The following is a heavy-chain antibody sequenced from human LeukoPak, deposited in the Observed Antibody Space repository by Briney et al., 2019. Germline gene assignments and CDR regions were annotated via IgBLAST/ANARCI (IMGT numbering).Heavy chain of an antibody. Sequence: GGSLRLSCAAFGFTFSVSAIHWVRQASGKGLEWVGRIRTRTNRYATAYAAAVKGRFTVSRDDSKNTAYLQMNSLKTEDTAVYYCTRLDYGSDYWGQGTQVIVSS. V-gene: IGHV3-73*01. J-gene: IGHJ4*02. CDR1: GFTFSVSA. CDR3: TRLDYGSDY. CDR2: IRTRTNRYAT. D-gene: IGHD3-10*01.